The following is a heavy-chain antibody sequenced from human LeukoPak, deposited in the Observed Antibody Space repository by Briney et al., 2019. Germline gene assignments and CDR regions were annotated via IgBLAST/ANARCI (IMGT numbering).Heavy chain of an antibody. V-gene: IGHV3-74*01. CDR3: ARDPRNVGLAP. D-gene: IGHD2-15*01. CDR1: GFSLSGYW. Sequence: GGSLRLSCVASGFSLSGYWMYWVRQAPGKGLMYISRNNGDGSTTNYADVVKGRFTMSRGNVKNTLYLQMNSLRVEDTAVYYCARDPRNVGLAPWGQGTLVIVSS. CDR2: NNGDGSTT. J-gene: IGHJ5*02.